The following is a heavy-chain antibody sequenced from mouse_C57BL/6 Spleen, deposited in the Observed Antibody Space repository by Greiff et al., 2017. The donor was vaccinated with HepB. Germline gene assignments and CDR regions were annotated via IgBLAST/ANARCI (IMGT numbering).Heavy chain of an antibody. CDR1: GFTFSSYA. J-gene: IGHJ3*01. Sequence: EVKLVESGGGLVKPGGSLKLSCAASGFTFSSYAMSWVRQTPEKSLEWVATISDGGSYTYYPDTVKGRFTISRDNAKNNLYLKMRHLKSEDTAMYYCARGKDGSGYGKFAYWGQGTLVTVSA. CDR2: ISDGGSYT. D-gene: IGHD3-2*01. V-gene: IGHV5-4*03. CDR3: ARGKDGSGYGKFAY.